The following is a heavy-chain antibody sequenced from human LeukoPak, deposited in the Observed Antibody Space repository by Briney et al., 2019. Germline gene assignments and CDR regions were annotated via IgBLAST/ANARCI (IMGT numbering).Heavy chain of an antibody. CDR3: AKVPIVVVIKRVGY. V-gene: IGHV3-23*01. J-gene: IGHJ4*02. D-gene: IGHD3-22*01. Sequence: GGSLRLSCAASGFTFSSYAMSWVRQAPGKGLEWVSAISFSGTNTYYADSVKGRFTISRDNLKNTLYLQMNSLRAEDTAVYYCAKVPIVVVIKRVGYWGQGTLVTVSS. CDR1: GFTFSSYA. CDR2: ISFSGTNT.